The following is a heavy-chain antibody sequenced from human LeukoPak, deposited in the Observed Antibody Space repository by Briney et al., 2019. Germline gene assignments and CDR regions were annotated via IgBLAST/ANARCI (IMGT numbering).Heavy chain of an antibody. V-gene: IGHV1-18*01. D-gene: IGHD3-22*01. CDR1: GYTFTSYG. CDR2: ISAYNGNT. J-gene: IGHJ4*02. Sequence: ASVMVSCKTSGYTFTSYGISWVRQAPGQGLEWMGWISAYNGNTHSAQKLQGRVTMTTDTSTSTAYMELRSLRSDDTAVYYCARGFPPRRQYDSSGYYSYYFDYWGQGTLVTVSS. CDR3: ARGFPPRRQYDSSGYYSYYFDY.